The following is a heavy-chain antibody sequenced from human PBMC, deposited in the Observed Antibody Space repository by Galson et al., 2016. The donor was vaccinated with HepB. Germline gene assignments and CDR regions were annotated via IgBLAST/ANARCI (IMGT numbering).Heavy chain of an antibody. CDR1: GFTFSSSS. V-gene: IGHV3-7*03. CDR2: IKPDGSEK. CDR3: TRDGTLRPLGY. D-gene: IGHD2-15*01. Sequence: SLRLSCAASGFTFSSSSMSWVRQAPGKGLEWVANIKPDGSEKYYVDYVEGRFTISRDNATNSLYLQMNSLRAEDTALYYCTRDGTLRPLGYWGQGTLVTVSS. J-gene: IGHJ4*02.